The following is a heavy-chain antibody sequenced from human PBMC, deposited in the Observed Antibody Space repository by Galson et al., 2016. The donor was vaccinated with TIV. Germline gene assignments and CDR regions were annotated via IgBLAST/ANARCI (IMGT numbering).Heavy chain of an antibody. V-gene: IGHV2-70*04. CDR1: GFSLSTSGVR. D-gene: IGHD3-9*01. J-gene: IGHJ3*02. CDR2: IDWDGGN. Sequence: PALVKPTQTLTLTCTLSGFSLSTSGVRVSWIRQPPGKALEWLARIDWDGGNFYSTSLKTRLTISKDTSQNQVVLTMTNMDPVDTALYYCARTPLILGGAFDIWGQGTMVTVSS. CDR3: ARTPLILGGAFDI.